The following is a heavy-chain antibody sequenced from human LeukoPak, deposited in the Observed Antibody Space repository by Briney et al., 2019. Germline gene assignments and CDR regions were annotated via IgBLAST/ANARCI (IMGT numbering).Heavy chain of an antibody. J-gene: IGHJ4*02. CDR1: GGSIRSGGYY. Sequence: SETLSLTCSVSGGSIRSGGYYWGWIRQPPGEGLEWIGSIYYSGSTYYNPSLESRLTISVDRSKNQFSLKLSSVTAADTAVYYCARHGCDSSWYTGYYFDYWGQGTLVTVSS. CDR3: ARHGCDSSWYTGYYFDY. V-gene: IGHV4-39*01. D-gene: IGHD3-22*01. CDR2: IYYSGST.